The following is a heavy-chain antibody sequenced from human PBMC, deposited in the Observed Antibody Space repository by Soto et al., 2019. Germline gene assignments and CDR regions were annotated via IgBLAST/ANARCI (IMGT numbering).Heavy chain of an antibody. CDR1: GFTFSSYA. D-gene: IGHD3-22*01. CDR3: VEDVEYYDSSGYTYDAFDI. CDR2: ISSNGGST. V-gene: IGHV3-64D*06. Sequence: PGGSLRLSCSASGFTFSSYAMHWVRQAPGKGLEYVSAISSNGGSTYYADSVKGRFTISRDNSKNTLYLQMSSLRAEDTAVYYCVEDVEYYDSSGYTYDAFDIWGQGTMVTVSS. J-gene: IGHJ3*02.